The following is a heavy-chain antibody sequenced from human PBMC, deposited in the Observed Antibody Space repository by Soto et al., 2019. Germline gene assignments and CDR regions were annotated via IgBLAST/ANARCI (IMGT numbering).Heavy chain of an antibody. Sequence: HPGGSLRLSCAVSGFTFSSYAMNWVRQAPGQGLEWVSGITGSAGSTYYADSVKGRFTISRDNSKKTLFLQMNSLRAEDTAVYYCATDRDGYNWGYFDYWGQGTLVTVSS. J-gene: IGHJ4*02. CDR2: ITGSAGST. D-gene: IGHD5-12*01. CDR3: ATDRDGYNWGYFDY. V-gene: IGHV3-23*01. CDR1: GFTFSSYA.